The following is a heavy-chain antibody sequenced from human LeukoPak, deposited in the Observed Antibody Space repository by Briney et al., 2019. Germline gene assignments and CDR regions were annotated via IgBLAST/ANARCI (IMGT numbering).Heavy chain of an antibody. V-gene: IGHV3-74*01. D-gene: IGHD2-2*01. CDR2: VNSDGSWA. CDR1: GNYW. Sequence: GGSLRLSCAASGNYWMHWVRQAPGKGLVWVSHVNSDGSWASHADSVKGRFTISKDNAKNTVYLQMNNLRTEDTAVYYCVSFYETNWGRGTLVTVSS. CDR3: VSFYETN. J-gene: IGHJ4*02.